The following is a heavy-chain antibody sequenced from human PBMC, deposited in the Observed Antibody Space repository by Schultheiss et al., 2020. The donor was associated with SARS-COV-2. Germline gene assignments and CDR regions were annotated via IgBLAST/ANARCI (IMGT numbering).Heavy chain of an antibody. V-gene: IGHV3-9*01. D-gene: IGHD6-13*01. J-gene: IGHJ4*02. CDR2: ISWNSGSI. Sequence: GGSLRLSCAASGFTFDDYAMHWVRQAPGKGLEWVSGISWNSGSIGYADSVKGRFTISRDNSKNTLYLQMNSLRAEDTAVYYCARGLLTAGTGAYYFDYWGQGTLVTVSS. CDR3: ARGLLTAGTGAYYFDY. CDR1: GFTFDDYA.